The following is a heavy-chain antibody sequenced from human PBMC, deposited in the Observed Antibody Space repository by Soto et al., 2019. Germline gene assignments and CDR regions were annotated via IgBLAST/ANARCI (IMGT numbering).Heavy chain of an antibody. Sequence: EVQLVESGGVLVQPGGSLKVSCAASGFTFSSSWMNWVRQAPGKGLEWVANIKGDGSEEYYVDSVRGRSTISRDNAKSSLSLQMNSLRAEDTAVYYCAAGFPPDYWGQGTLVTVSS. D-gene: IGHD3-10*01. CDR3: AAGFPPDY. J-gene: IGHJ4*02. CDR2: IKGDGSEE. CDR1: GFTFSSSW. V-gene: IGHV3-7*01.